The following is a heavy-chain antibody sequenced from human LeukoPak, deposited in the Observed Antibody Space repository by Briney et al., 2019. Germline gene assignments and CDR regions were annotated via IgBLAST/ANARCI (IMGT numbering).Heavy chain of an antibody. J-gene: IGHJ4*02. Sequence: GASVKVSCKASGYTFTSYGISWVRQAPGQGLEWMGWINPNSGGTNYAQKFQGRVTMTRDTSISTAYMELSRLRSDDTAVYYCARLSTTVTTFGPSTSFDYWGQGTLVTVSS. CDR1: GYTFTSYG. CDR2: INPNSGGT. D-gene: IGHD4-17*01. V-gene: IGHV1-2*02. CDR3: ARLSTTVTTFGPSTSFDY.